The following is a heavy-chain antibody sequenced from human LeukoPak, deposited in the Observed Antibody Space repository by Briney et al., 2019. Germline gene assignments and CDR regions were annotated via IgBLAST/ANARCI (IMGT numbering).Heavy chain of an antibody. CDR1: GFTYSSYW. V-gene: IGHV3-74*01. J-gene: IGHJ4*02. CDR2: ISPDGRTT. CDR3: AGGDGNFWGLPY. Sequence: GGSLRLSCATSGFTYSSYWMHWVRQDPGKGLLWVSRISPDGRTTNYADSVEGRFAISRDNAKNTLFLQMNSLRAEDTAVYYCAGGDGNFWGLPYWGQGTLVTVSS. D-gene: IGHD5-24*01.